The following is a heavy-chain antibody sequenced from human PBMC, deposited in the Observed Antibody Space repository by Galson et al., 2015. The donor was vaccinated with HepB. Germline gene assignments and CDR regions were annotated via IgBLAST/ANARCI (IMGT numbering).Heavy chain of an antibody. V-gene: IGHV3-7*01. CDR2: IKQDGSEK. CDR3: AEITSD. CDR1: GFSFSTSA. J-gene: IGHJ4*02. D-gene: IGHD1-14*01. Sequence: SLRLSCAASGFSFSTSAMSWVRQAPGKGLEWVANIKQDGSEKYYADSVKGRFTISRDNAKNSLYLQMNSLRAEDTAVYYCAEITSDWGPGTLVTVSS.